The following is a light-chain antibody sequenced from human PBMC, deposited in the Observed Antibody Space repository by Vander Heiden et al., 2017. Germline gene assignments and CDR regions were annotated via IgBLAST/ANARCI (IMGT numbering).Light chain of an antibody. J-gene: IGLJ1*01. V-gene: IGLV2-11*01. CDR3: CSYAGSYTYV. Sequence: QSALTQPRPVSGSPGQSVTISCTGTSSDVGGYNYVSWYQQHPGKAPKLMIYDVNKRPSGVPDRFSGSKSGNTASLTISGLQAEDEADYYCCSYAGSYTYVFATGTKVTVL. CDR1: SSDVGGYNY. CDR2: DVN.